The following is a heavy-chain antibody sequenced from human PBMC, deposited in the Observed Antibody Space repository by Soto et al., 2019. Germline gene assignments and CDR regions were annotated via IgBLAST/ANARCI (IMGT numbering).Heavy chain of an antibody. Sequence: QVQLVESGGGVVQPGRSLRLSCAASGFTFSRYGMHWVRQAPGKGLEWVAVIWYDGSTEYYADSVKGRFTISRDNSKNTVYLKMNSLGVEDTAVYYCARDVGSQGVGGQGKMVTVSS. CDR2: IWYDGSTE. CDR3: ARDVGSQGV. V-gene: IGHV3-33*01. CDR1: GFTFSRYG. D-gene: IGHD2-15*01. J-gene: IGHJ3*01.